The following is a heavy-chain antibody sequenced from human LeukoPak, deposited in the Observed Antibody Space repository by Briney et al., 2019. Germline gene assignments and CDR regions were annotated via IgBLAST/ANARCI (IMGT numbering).Heavy chain of an antibody. V-gene: IGHV3-23*01. Sequence: GGSLRLSCAASGFTFSSDAMSWVSLAPGKGLEWVSGISGGGTNTYYADSVKGRFTISRDNSKNTLYVQMNSLRANDTAAYYCAKEVTSSGWPLAYWGQGALVTVSS. D-gene: IGHD6-19*01. J-gene: IGHJ4*02. CDR3: AKEVTSSGWPLAY. CDR2: ISGGGTNT. CDR1: GFTFSSDA.